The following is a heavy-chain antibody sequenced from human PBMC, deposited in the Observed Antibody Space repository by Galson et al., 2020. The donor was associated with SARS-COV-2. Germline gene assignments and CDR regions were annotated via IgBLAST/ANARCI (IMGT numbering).Heavy chain of an antibody. D-gene: IGHD4-17*01. CDR3: ATGPGDGVPSGFDP. Sequence: ASVKVSCKVSGYTLTELSMHWVRQAPGKGLEWMGGFDPEDGETIYAQKFQGRVTMTEDTSTDTAYMELSSLRSEDTAVYYCATGPGDGVPSGFDPWGQGTLGTVSS. V-gene: IGHV1-24*01. CDR2: FDPEDGET. CDR1: GYTLTELS. J-gene: IGHJ5*02.